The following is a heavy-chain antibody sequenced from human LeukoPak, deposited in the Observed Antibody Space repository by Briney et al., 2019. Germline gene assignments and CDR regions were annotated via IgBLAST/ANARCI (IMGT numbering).Heavy chain of an antibody. V-gene: IGHV2-5*01. Sequence: SGPTLVNPTQTLTLTCTFSGFSLSTSAVGVGWIRQPPGKALEWLALIYWNGDKRYNPSLKSRPTITKDTSKNQVVLTMTNMDPVDTATYYCAHRLLGSGWYRAFDYWGQGTLVTVSS. D-gene: IGHD6-19*01. CDR2: IYWNGDK. J-gene: IGHJ4*02. CDR3: AHRLLGSGWYRAFDY. CDR1: GFSLSTSAVG.